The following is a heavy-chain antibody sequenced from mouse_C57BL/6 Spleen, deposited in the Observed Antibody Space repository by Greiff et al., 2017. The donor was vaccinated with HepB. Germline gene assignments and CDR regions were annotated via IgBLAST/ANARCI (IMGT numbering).Heavy chain of an antibody. D-gene: IGHD1-1*01. CDR2: INPSSGYT. CDR1: GYTFTSYT. V-gene: IGHV1-4*01. Sequence: QVQLQQSGAELVRPGASVKMSCKASGYTFTSYTMHWVKQRPGQGLEWIGYINPSSGYTKYNQKFKDKATLTADKSSSTAYMQLSSLTSEDSAVYCDARSRTTVLDWYFDGWGTGTTVTVSS. J-gene: IGHJ1*03. CDR3: ARSRTTVLDWYFDG.